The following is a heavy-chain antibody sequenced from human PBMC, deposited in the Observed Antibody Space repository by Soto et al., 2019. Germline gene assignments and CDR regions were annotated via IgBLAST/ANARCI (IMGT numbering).Heavy chain of an antibody. Sequence: AQLVESGGSLVKPGDSLRLSCAASGFTFGDYIMNWVRQAPGRGLEWVASISHSGTYIFYADSVKGRFIISRDNAKDSLFLQMNSLRVEDTSIYYCASPRDYCVSNTNCFIAFDIWGQGTGVTVSS. CDR3: ASPRDYCVSNTNCFIAFDI. V-gene: IGHV3-21*01. J-gene: IGHJ3*02. CDR2: ISHSGTYI. D-gene: IGHD2-2*01. CDR1: GFTFGDYI.